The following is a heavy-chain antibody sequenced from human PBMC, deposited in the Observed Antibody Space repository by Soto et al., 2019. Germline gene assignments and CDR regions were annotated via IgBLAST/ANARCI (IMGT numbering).Heavy chain of an antibody. V-gene: IGHV3-13*01. J-gene: IGHJ3*02. D-gene: IGHD1-26*01. CDR1: GFTFSSYD. CDR2: IGTAGDT. Sequence: GSLRLSCAASGFTFSSYDMHWVRQATGKGLEWVSAIGTAGDTYYPGSVKGRFTISRENAKNSLYLQMNSLRAGDTAVYYCARDSGSHEAFDIWGQGTMVTVSS. CDR3: ARDSGSHEAFDI.